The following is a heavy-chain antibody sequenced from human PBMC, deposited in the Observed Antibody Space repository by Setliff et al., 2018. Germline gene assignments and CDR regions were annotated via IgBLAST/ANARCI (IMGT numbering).Heavy chain of an antibody. D-gene: IGHD3-10*01. CDR3: ARDGDYFGSGNRFDP. V-gene: IGHV4-34*01. Sequence: PSETLSLTCAVYGGSFSTYYWIWIRQPPGKGLEWIGEINHSGSTNYNPSLKSRVTISADTSKNQFSLKVDSVTAADTAMYYCARDGDYFGSGNRFDPWGQGTLVTVSS. J-gene: IGHJ5*02. CDR2: INHSGST. CDR1: GGSFSTYY.